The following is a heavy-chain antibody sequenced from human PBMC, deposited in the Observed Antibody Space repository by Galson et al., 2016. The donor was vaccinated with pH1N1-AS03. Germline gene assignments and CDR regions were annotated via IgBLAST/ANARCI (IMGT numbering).Heavy chain of an antibody. CDR2: IWYDGSYE. J-gene: IGHJ4*02. D-gene: IGHD6-13*01. Sequence: SLRLSCAASGFTFSTYGMHWVRQAPGKGLEWVALIWYDGSYEYYADSVKGRFTITRDNSKNTLYLQMNSLRVDDTAVYCCARDLGPYSTSWYLLFYWGLGTLVTVSS. CDR3: ARDLGPYSTSWYLLFY. CDR1: GFTFSTYG. V-gene: IGHV3-33*01.